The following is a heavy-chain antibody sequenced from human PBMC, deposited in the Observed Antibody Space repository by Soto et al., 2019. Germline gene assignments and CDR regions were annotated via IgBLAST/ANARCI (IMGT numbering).Heavy chain of an antibody. CDR3: AREDLYCSGGSCWYYSYYYGMDV. CDR2: INQSGST. J-gene: IGHJ6*02. V-gene: IGHV4-34*01. D-gene: IGHD2-15*01. Sequence: SETLSLGCGGYGWSFCVYCCRWIRHPAGEGLEWMGEINQSGSTNYNPSLKIGVTISVGTAKNQFYLKLSSVTDADTAVYYCAREDLYCSGGSCWYYSYYYGMDVWGQVPTVT. CDR1: GWSFCVYC.